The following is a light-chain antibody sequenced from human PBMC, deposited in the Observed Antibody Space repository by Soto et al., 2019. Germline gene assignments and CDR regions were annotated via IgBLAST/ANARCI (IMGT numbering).Light chain of an antibody. Sequence: EIVLTQSPGTLSLSPGERATLSCRASQSFSSSYLAWYQHKPGQAPRLLIYGASSRATDIPDRFSGSGSGTDFTLTISRLEPEDFAVYYCQQYSKSPPSLTFGGGTKVEIK. CDR3: QQYSKSPPSLT. J-gene: IGKJ4*01. CDR2: GAS. CDR1: QSFSSSY. V-gene: IGKV3-20*01.